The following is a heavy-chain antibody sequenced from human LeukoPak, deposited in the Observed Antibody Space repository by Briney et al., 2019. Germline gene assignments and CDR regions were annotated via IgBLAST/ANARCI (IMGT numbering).Heavy chain of an antibody. CDR3: ARDRDTDWYFDS. Sequence: PGGSLRLSCAASGFTFSSYSMNWVRQAPGKGLEWVSSISSSSSYIYYADSVKGRFTISRDNAKNSLYLQMNSLRAEDTAVYYCARDRDTDWYFDSWGQGMLVTVSS. CDR1: GFTFSSYS. J-gene: IGHJ4*02. CDR2: ISSSSSYI. D-gene: IGHD5-18*01. V-gene: IGHV3-21*01.